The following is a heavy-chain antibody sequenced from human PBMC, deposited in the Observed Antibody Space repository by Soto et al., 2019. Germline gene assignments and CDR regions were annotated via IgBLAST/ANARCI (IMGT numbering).Heavy chain of an antibody. Sequence: QVQLVQSGAEVKKPGASVKVSCKASGYTFTYYYMHWVRQAPGQGLEWMGIINPSSGSTNYAQKCQGRVTMTRDTSTTTVYMELTSLRFEDAAVYYCARGPLSSVGQYWGQGTQVTVSS. CDR1: GYTFTYYY. CDR2: INPSSGST. V-gene: IGHV1-46*01. CDR3: ARGPLSSVGQY. J-gene: IGHJ1*01. D-gene: IGHD2-15*01.